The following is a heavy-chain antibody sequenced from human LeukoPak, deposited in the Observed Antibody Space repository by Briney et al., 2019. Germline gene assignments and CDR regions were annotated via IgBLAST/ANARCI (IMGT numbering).Heavy chain of an antibody. CDR2: ISYDGSNK. V-gene: IGHV3-30*18. Sequence: PGRSLRLSCAASGFTFSSYGMHWVHQAPGKGLEWVAVISYDGSNKYYADSVKGRFTISRDNSKNTLYLQMNSLRAEDTAVYYCAKDNGDILTGYGEYYFDYWGQGTLVTVSS. CDR1: GFTFSSYG. J-gene: IGHJ4*02. CDR3: AKDNGDILTGYGEYYFDY. D-gene: IGHD3-9*01.